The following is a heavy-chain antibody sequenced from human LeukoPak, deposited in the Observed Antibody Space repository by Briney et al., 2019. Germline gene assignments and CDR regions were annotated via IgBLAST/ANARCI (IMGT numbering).Heavy chain of an antibody. J-gene: IGHJ4*02. D-gene: IGHD3-9*01. V-gene: IGHV3-48*03. CDR1: GFTFSSYE. CDR3: ARDIRHYDILTGYPDY. CDR2: ISSSGSTI. Sequence: GGSLRLSCAASGFTFSSYEMNWVRQAPGKGLEWVSYISSSGSTIYYADSVKGRFTISRDNAKNPLYLQMNSLRAEDTAVYYCARDIRHYDILTGYPDYWGQGTLVTVSS.